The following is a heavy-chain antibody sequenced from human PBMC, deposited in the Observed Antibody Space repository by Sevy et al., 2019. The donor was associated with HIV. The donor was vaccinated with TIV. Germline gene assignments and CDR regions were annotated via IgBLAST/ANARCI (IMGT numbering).Heavy chain of an antibody. Sequence: GGSLRLSCAASGFTFSSYAMHWVRQAPGKGLEWVAVISYDGSNKYYADSVKGRFTISRDNSKNTLYLQMNSLRAEDTAVYYCASTPRRDGYNFALDYWGQGTLVTVSS. CDR2: ISYDGSNK. D-gene: IGHD5-12*01. V-gene: IGHV3-30-3*01. CDR1: GFTFSSYA. J-gene: IGHJ4*02. CDR3: ASTPRRDGYNFALDY.